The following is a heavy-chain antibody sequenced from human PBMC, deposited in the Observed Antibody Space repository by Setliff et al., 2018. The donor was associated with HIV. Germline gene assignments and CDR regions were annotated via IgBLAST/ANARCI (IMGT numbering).Heavy chain of an antibody. V-gene: IGHV4-39*01. CDR1: GGSINTGGYY. CDR3: ARRQQLWLLYAFDI. Sequence: SETLSLTCVVSGGSINTGGYYWGWIRQPPGKGLEWIGSIYYSGSTYYNPSLKSRVTISVDTSKNQFSLKLSSVTAADMAVYYCARRQQLWLLYAFDIWGQGTMVTVSS. CDR2: IYYSGST. J-gene: IGHJ3*02. D-gene: IGHD5-18*01.